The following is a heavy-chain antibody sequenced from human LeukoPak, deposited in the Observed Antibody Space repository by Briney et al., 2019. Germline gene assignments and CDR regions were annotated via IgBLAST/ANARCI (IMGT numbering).Heavy chain of an antibody. Sequence: WGSLSLSCTDSGFTFSSYEWNWVRQAPGKGLEWVSYISSSGSTIYYADSVKGRFTISRDNAKSSLYLQMSSLRAEDTAVYYGTGDWDYTSGLYVCCGGPVILVTVSS. V-gene: IGHV3-48*03. D-gene: IGHD6-19*01. CDR3: TGDWDYTSGLYVCC. J-gene: IGHJ4*01. CDR1: GFTFSSYE. CDR2: ISSSGSTI.